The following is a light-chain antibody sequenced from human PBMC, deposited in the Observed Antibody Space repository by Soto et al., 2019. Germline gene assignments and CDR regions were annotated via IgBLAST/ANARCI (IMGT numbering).Light chain of an antibody. Sequence: QSALTQPASVSGSPGQSITISCTGTSSDVGGYNSVSWYQQHPGKAPKLMIYDVSHRPSGVSNRFSRSKSGNTASLTISGLQAEDEADYYCTSLTSSSTLVAFGGGTKLTVL. J-gene: IGLJ2*01. CDR2: DVS. CDR1: SSDVGGYNS. V-gene: IGLV2-14*01. CDR3: TSLTSSSTLVA.